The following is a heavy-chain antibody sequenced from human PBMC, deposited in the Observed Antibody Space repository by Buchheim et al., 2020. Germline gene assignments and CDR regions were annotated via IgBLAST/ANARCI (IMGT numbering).Heavy chain of an antibody. CDR2: INGGNGKI. CDR3: ARDWMTSGFDN. D-gene: IGHD4-17*01. J-gene: IGHJ4*02. CDR1: GYTFTNYA. Sequence: QVQLVQSGAEVKKPGASVKVSCKSSGYTFTNYAIHWVRQAPGQGLECMGWINGGNGKIRYSQKFQDRLTITKDTSAATVFMDLSSLTSEDTAVYYCARDWMTSGFDNWGQGTL. V-gene: IGHV1-3*01.